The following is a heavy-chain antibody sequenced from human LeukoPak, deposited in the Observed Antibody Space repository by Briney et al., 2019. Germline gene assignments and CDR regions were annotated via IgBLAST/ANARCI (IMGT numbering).Heavy chain of an antibody. CDR1: GGSISTYY. Sequence: SETLSLTCTVSGGSISTYYWNWIRQPPGKGLEWIGYIYHSGSTNYNPSLQSRVTISVDTSKNQFSLNLNSVTAADTAVYYCARLMVRGVIFFDYWGQGTLVTVSS. J-gene: IGHJ4*02. V-gene: IGHV4-59*01. CDR3: ARLMVRGVIFFDY. D-gene: IGHD3-10*01. CDR2: IYHSGST.